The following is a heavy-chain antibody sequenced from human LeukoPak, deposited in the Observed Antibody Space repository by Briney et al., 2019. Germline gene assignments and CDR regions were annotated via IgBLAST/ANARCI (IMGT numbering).Heavy chain of an antibody. V-gene: IGHV4-59*01. Sequence: SETLSLTCTVSGGSISSYYWSWIRQPPGKGLEWIGYIYYSGSTNYNPSPKSRVTISVDTSKNQFSLKLSSVTAADTAVYYCAREEGYCSSTSCGYWGQGTLVTVSS. CDR3: AREEGYCSSTSCGY. CDR2: IYYSGST. CDR1: GGSISSYY. D-gene: IGHD2-2*01. J-gene: IGHJ4*02.